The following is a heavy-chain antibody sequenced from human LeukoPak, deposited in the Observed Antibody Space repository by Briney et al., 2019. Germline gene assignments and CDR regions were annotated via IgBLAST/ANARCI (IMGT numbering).Heavy chain of an antibody. V-gene: IGHV3-23*01. D-gene: IGHD6-6*01. CDR3: AKSSIAAPGAFDI. J-gene: IGHJ3*02. Sequence: GGSLRLSCATSGFTFSSYTMSWARQAPGKGLEWVSAMSGSGDITYSADSVKGRFTISRDNSKNTLYLQMNSLRAEDTAVYYCAKSSIAAPGAFDIWGQGTMVTVSS. CDR2: MSGSGDIT. CDR1: GFTFSSYT.